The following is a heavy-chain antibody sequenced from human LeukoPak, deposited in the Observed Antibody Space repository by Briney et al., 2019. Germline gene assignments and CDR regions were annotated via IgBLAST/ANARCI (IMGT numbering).Heavy chain of an antibody. D-gene: IGHD3-22*01. CDR1: GYIFTNYV. J-gene: IGHJ4*02. CDR3: ARGDYDTHGYQTR. CDR2: INTNTGNP. V-gene: IGHV7-4-1*02. Sequence: GASVKVSCKASGYIFTNYVLRWVRQAPGQGLEWMGWINTNTGNPTYAQGFTGRFVFSLDTSVSTAYLQISSLKADDTAMYYCARGDYDTHGYQTRWGQGTLVTVSS.